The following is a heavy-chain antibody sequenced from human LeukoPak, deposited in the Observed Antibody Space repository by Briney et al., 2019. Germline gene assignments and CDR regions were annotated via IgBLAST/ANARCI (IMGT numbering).Heavy chain of an antibody. D-gene: IGHD2-8*01. CDR2: ISAYNGNT. J-gene: IGHJ6*02. CDR1: GYTVTSYG. CDR3: ARDAGGVYAIDNYCYFGMDV. Sequence: ASVKVSCKGSGYTVTSYGISWVRQAPGQGVEWMGWISAYNGNTNYAQKLQGRVTMTTATSTSTPYMELRSLRSTDTAVYSCARDAGGVYAIDNYCYFGMDVWGQGTPVTVSS. V-gene: IGHV1-18*01.